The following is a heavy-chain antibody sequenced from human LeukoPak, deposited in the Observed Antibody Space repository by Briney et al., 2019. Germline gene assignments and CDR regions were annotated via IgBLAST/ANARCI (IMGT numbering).Heavy chain of an antibody. CDR2: IGSDGGGI. CDR1: GFNFNNYA. D-gene: IGHD4-23*01. Sequence: GGSLRLSCAASGFNFNNYAMTWVRQAPGKGLEWVSVIGSDGGGIQYADSVEGRFTISRDNSKNTLYLQMNSLRVEDTAVYYCAKYAPPTTVVTRFFDSWGLGTLVTVSS. CDR3: AKYAPPTTVVTRFFDS. J-gene: IGHJ4*02. V-gene: IGHV3-23*01.